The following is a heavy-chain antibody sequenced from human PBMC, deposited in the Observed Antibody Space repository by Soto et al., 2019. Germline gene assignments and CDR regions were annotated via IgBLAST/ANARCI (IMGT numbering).Heavy chain of an antibody. V-gene: IGHV3-30-3*01. J-gene: IGHJ4*01. CDR3: ASEINEFYFAT. D-gene: IGHD2-8*01. Sequence: PGGSLRLSCAASGFTFSSYAIHWVRQAPGKGLEWVAAISKDGNNEYYADSVKGRFSVSRDNSKNTLSLQMNSLRGQDTAVYYCASEINEFYFATGATEPWSPSPQ. CDR2: ISKDGNNE. CDR1: GFTFSSYA.